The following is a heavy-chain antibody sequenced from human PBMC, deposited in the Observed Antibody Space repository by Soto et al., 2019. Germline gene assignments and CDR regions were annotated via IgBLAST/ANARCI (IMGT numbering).Heavy chain of an antibody. Sequence: QVQLVQSGAEVKKPGSSVKVSCKASGGTFSRYAISWVRQAPGQGLEWMGGITPMFGTANYAQKFQGRVTITADESTSTVHMELRRLRSEDTAVYYCAQTLGSAVAGPGQFDLWGRGTLVIVSS. CDR3: AQTLGSAVAGPGQFDL. CDR1: GGTFSRYA. J-gene: IGHJ2*01. V-gene: IGHV1-69*12. D-gene: IGHD6-19*01. CDR2: ITPMFGTA.